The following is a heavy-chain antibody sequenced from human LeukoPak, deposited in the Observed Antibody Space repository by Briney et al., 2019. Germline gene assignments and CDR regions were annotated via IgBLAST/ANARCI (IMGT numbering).Heavy chain of an antibody. CDR1: GGSFSGYY. D-gene: IGHD5-18*01. CDR3: ARGRGQLWSSNYFDY. Sequence: SETLSLTCAVYGGSFSGYYWSWIRQPPGKGLGWIGEINHSGSTNYNPSLKSRVTISVDTSKNQFSLKLSSVTAADTAVYYCARGRGQLWSSNYFDYWGQGTLVTVSS. J-gene: IGHJ4*02. CDR2: INHSGST. V-gene: IGHV4-34*01.